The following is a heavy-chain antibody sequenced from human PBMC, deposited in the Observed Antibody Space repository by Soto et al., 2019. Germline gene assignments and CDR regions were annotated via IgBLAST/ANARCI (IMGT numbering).Heavy chain of an antibody. V-gene: IGHV1-69*13. CDR3: ARGPSDYDFWSGYYEPVYFDY. Sequence: ASVKVSCKASGGTFSSYAISWVRQAPGQGLEWMGGIIPIFGTANYAQKFQGRVTITADESTSTAYMELSSLRSEDTAVYYCARGPSDYDFWSGYYEPVYFDYWGQGTLVTVSS. J-gene: IGHJ4*02. D-gene: IGHD3-3*01. CDR1: GGTFSSYA. CDR2: IIPIFGTA.